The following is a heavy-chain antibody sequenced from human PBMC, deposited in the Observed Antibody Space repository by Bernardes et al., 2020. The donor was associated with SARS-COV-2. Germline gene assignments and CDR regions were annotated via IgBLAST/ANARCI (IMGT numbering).Heavy chain of an antibody. V-gene: IGHV1-18*01. Sequence: ASVKVSCKASGYTFTSYGIGWVRLAPGQGLEWMGWISAYNGVTNYAQKFQDRVTMTTDTSTTTAYLELRSLRFDDTAVYYCARQLLEWSSRGNYYSHYYMDVWGKGTTVTVSS. D-gene: IGHD3-3*01. CDR1: GYTFTSYG. CDR3: ARQLLEWSSRGNYYSHYYMDV. CDR2: ISAYNGVT. J-gene: IGHJ6*03.